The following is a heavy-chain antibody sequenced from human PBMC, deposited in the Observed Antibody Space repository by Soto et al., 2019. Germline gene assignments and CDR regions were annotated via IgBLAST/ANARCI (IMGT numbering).Heavy chain of an antibody. CDR1: GFTFSSYW. CDR2: IKQDGSEK. J-gene: IGHJ6*02. V-gene: IGHV3-7*03. Sequence: PGGSLRLSCAASGFTFSSYWMSWVRQAPGKGLEWVANIKQDGSEKYYGDSVKGRLTISRDNAKNSLYLQMNSLRAEDAAVYYCASPALFSSSSWDYYYYGMDVWGQGTTVTVSS. D-gene: IGHD6-13*01. CDR3: ASPALFSSSSWDYYYYGMDV.